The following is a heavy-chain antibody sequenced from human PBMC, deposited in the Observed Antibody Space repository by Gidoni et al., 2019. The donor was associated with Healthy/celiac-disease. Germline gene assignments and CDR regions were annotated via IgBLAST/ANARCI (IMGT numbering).Heavy chain of an antibody. V-gene: IGHV4-34*01. CDR2: INHSGST. CDR1: GGSFSGYY. CDR3: ARGPYLITMIVPGAFDY. D-gene: IGHD3-22*01. Sequence: QVQLQQWGAGLLKPSETLSLTCAVYGGSFSGYYWSWIRQPPGKGLEWIGEINHSGSTNYNPSLKSRVTISVDTSKKQFSLKLTSVTAADTAVYYCARGPYLITMIVPGAFDYWGQGTLVTVSS. J-gene: IGHJ4*02.